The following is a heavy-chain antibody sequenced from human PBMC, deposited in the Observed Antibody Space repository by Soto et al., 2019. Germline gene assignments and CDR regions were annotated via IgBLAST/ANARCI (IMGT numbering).Heavy chain of an antibody. Sequence: GGSVEGFCQAFGGPLRSHNIRWVRQAPGQGLEWMGRIIPILGIANYAQKFQGRVTITADKSTSTAYMELSSLRSEDTAVYYCARDRHSDLWGQGTLVTVSS. J-gene: IGHJ4*02. CDR3: ARDRHSDL. CDR1: GGPLRSHN. CDR2: IIPILGIA. D-gene: IGHD3-10*01. V-gene: IGHV1-69*04.